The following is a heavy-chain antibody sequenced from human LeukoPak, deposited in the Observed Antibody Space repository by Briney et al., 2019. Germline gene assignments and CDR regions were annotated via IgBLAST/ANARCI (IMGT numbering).Heavy chain of an antibody. J-gene: IGHJ6*04. Sequence: GGSLRLSCAASGFTFSSYAMHWGRQAPGKGLEWVAVISYDGSNKYYADSVKGRFTISRDNSKNTLYLQMNSLRAEDTAVYYCARDKQGSYYPLRYSYYYGMDVWGKGTTVTVSS. V-gene: IGHV3-30*04. CDR2: ISYDGSNK. CDR3: ARDKQGSYYPLRYSYYYGMDV. D-gene: IGHD3-10*01. CDR1: GFTFSSYA.